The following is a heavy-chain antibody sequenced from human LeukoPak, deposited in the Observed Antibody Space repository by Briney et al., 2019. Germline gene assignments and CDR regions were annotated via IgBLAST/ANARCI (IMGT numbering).Heavy chain of an antibody. J-gene: IGHJ3*02. Sequence: SGTLSLTCAVSGGSISSSNWWSWVRQPPGKGLEWIGEIYHSGSTNHNPSLKSRVTISVDTSKNQFSLKLSSVTAADTAVYYCAREIVVVVAATLDDAFDIWGQGTMVTVSS. CDR2: IYHSGST. V-gene: IGHV4-4*02. CDR3: AREIVVVVAATLDDAFDI. CDR1: GGSISSSNW. D-gene: IGHD2-15*01.